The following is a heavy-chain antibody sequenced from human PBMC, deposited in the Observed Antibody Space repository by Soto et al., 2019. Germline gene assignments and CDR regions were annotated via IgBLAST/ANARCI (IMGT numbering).Heavy chain of an antibody. CDR3: ASCTRCYYYYYMDV. CDR2: IYSGGST. CDR1: GFTVSSNY. V-gene: IGHV3-66*01. J-gene: IGHJ6*03. D-gene: IGHD2-2*01. Sequence: GGSLRLSCAASGFTVSSNYMSWVRQAPGKGLEWVSVIYSGGSTYYADSVKGRFTISRDNSKNTLYLQMNSLRAEDTAVYYCASCTRCYYYYYMDVWGKGTTVTVSS.